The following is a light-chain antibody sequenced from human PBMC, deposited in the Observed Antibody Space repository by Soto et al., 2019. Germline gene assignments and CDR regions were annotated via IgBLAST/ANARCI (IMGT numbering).Light chain of an antibody. CDR2: HSS. Sequence: EIVLTQSPCTLSLSPGERATLSCRASQSVTSNYLAWYQQKSGQAHRLLIYHSSSRATGIPDRFSGSGSGTDFTLTISRLEPEDFAVYYCHQYSWSPLTFGPGTKVDLK. V-gene: IGKV3-20*01. CDR1: QSVTSNY. CDR3: HQYSWSPLT. J-gene: IGKJ3*01.